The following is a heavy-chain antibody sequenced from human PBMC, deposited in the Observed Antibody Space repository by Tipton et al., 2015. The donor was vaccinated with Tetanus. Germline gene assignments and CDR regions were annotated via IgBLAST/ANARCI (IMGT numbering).Heavy chain of an antibody. CDR1: GYRFTSQW. J-gene: IGHJ3*01. CDR2: IYPGDSDS. CDR3: VKHKGTIVLPGTRAFDF. D-gene: IGHD2/OR15-2a*01. V-gene: IGHV5-51*01. Sequence: QLVQSGAEVKKPEESLKISCKGSGYRFTSQWIGWVRQMPGRGLEWMGIIYPGDSDSRYSPSFQGQVTFSADKSISTAYLQWSSLKASDTAMYYCVKHKGTIVLPGTRAFDFWGQGTMVTVSS.